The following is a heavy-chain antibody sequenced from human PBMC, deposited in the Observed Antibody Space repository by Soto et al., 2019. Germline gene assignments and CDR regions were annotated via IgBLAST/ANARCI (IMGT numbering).Heavy chain of an antibody. D-gene: IGHD5-18*01. CDR1: GYTVTSYY. J-gene: IGHJ4*02. V-gene: IGHV1-46*01. Sequence: ASVKVSCTASGYTVTSYYVHGVRQAPGQGLEWMGIINPSGGSTSYAQKFQGRVTMTRDTSTSTVYMELSSLRSEDTAVYYCARVKGRVSAAMVLDYWGQGTLVTVSS. CDR2: INPSGGST. CDR3: ARVKGRVSAAMVLDY.